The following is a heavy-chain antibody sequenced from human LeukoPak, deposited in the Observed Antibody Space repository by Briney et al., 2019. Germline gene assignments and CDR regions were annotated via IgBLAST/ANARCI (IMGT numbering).Heavy chain of an antibody. V-gene: IGHV1-8*03. CDR3: ARSGYHYYYYYMDV. CDR1: GYTFTSYD. D-gene: IGHD3-22*01. CDR2: MNPNSGNT. J-gene: IGHJ6*03. Sequence: ASVKVSCKASGYTFTSYDINWVRHATGQGLEWMGWMNPNSGNTGYAQKFQGRVTITRNTSIGTAYMELSSLRSEDTAVYYCARSGYHYYYYYMDVWGKGTTVTVSS.